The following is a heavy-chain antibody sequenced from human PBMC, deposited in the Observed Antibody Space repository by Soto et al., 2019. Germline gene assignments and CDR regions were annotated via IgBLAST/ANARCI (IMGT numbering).Heavy chain of an antibody. V-gene: IGHV4-4*07. J-gene: IGHJ6*02. D-gene: IGHD3-3*01. CDR1: GGSISSYY. Sequence: LETLSLTCTVSGGSISSYYWSWIRQPAGKGVEGIGRIYTSGSTNYNPSLKSRVTMSVDTSKNQFSRKLSSVTAADTAVYDCARVSTHDDFWSGSNGEFYYYGMDVWGQGTTVTVS. CDR3: ARVSTHDDFWSGSNGEFYYYGMDV. CDR2: IYTSGST.